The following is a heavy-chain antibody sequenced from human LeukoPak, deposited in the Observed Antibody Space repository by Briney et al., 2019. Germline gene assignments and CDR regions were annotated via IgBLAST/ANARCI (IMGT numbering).Heavy chain of an antibody. V-gene: IGHV3-23*01. CDR3: AKDPPPKGY. J-gene: IGHJ4*02. CDR2: ISGSGGST. CDR1: GGSFSGYY. Sequence: ETLSLTCAVYGGSFSGYYWSWVRQAPGKGLEWVSAISGSGGSTYYADSVKGRFTISRDNSKNTLYLQMNSLRAEDTAVYYCAKDPPPKGYWGQGTLVTVSS.